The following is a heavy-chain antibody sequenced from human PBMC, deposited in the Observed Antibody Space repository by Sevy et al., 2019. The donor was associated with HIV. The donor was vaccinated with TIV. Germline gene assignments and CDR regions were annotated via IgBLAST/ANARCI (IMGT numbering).Heavy chain of an antibody. Sequence: SETLSLTCTVSGGSISNYYWNWIRQPPGKGLEWIGYIYYSGTTNYNPSLKTRVTISVDTSNNQFSLKVTSVTAADTAVYYCARGINSYGYWREFDYWGQGTLVTVSS. D-gene: IGHD5-18*01. J-gene: IGHJ4*02. CDR3: ARGINSYGYWREFDY. V-gene: IGHV4-59*01. CDR2: IYYSGTT. CDR1: GGSISNYY.